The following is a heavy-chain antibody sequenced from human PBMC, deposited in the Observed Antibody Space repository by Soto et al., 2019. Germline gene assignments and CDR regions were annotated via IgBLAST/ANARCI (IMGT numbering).Heavy chain of an antibody. D-gene: IGHD3-9*01. Sequence: ASVKVSCKSSGYTFTSYGIIWVRQAPGQGLEWMGWISAYNGNTNYAQKLQGRVTMTTDTSTSTAYMELRSLRSDDTAVYYCARDDSVLRYFDWFLTRYGMDVWGQGT. V-gene: IGHV1-18*01. J-gene: IGHJ6*02. CDR2: ISAYNGNT. CDR3: ARDDSVLRYFDWFLTRYGMDV. CDR1: GYTFTSYG.